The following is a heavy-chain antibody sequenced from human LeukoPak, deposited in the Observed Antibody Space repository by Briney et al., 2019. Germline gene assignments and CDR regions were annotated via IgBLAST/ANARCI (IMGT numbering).Heavy chain of an antibody. Sequence: SETLSLTCAVYGGSFSGYYWSWIRQPPGKGLEWIGEINHSGSINYNPSLRSRVTISVDTSKNQFSLKLSSVTAADTAVYYCARGIPSGSYKYYFDYWGQGTLVTVSS. CDR1: GGSFSGYY. CDR3: ARGIPSGSYKYYFDY. J-gene: IGHJ4*02. D-gene: IGHD1-26*01. V-gene: IGHV4-34*01. CDR2: INHSGSI.